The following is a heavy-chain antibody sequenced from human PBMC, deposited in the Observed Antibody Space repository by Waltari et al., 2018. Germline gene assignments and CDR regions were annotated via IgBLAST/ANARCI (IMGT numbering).Heavy chain of an antibody. Sequence: EVQLVESGGGLVTPGGSLRRSCAVSGFTIHTYSLNGVRQAPGKGLEWVSYISSSGSYIYYADSVKGRFTISRDNAKNSLFLQMNSLRAEDTGVYYCASDLAGASVSKYWGQGTPVTVSS. D-gene: IGHD6-19*01. CDR1: GFTIHTYS. V-gene: IGHV3-21*01. J-gene: IGHJ4*02. CDR2: ISSSGSYI. CDR3: ASDLAGASVSKY.